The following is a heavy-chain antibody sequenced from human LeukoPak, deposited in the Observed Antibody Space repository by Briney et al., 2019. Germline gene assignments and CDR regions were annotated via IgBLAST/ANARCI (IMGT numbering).Heavy chain of an antibody. CDR2: IKQDGSDT. CDR3: ARRRNWYFDL. V-gene: IGHV3-7*01. Sequence: GSLRLSCAASGFTFSNYWMTWVRQAPGKGLQWVANIKQDGSDTYYVDSVKGRFTISRDNVWDSLSLQMSSLRADDTAIYYCARRRNWYFDLWGRGTLVTVSS. CDR1: GFTFSNYW. J-gene: IGHJ2*01.